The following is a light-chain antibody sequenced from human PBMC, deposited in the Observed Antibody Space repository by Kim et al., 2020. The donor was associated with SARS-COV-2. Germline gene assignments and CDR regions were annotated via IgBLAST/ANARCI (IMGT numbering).Light chain of an antibody. CDR2: SKN. J-gene: IGLJ2*01. V-gene: IGLV3-19*01. Sequence: SSELTQDPAVSVALGQTVRITCQGDSLRRYYASWYQQKPGQAPRLVIYSKNNRPSGIPDRFSGSSPGNTASLTITGAQAEDEADYYCTSRDSNGNKRVFGGGTKLTVL. CDR1: SLRRYY. CDR3: TSRDSNGNKRV.